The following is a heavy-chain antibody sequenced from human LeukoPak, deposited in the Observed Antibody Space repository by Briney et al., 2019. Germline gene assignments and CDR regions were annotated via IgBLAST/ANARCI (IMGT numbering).Heavy chain of an antibody. V-gene: IGHV3-7*03. Sequence: GGSLRLSCAVSGIIFSDAWMNWVRQVPGQGLEWVANIKQDGSEKFYVASVKGRFTISRDNGKSSLYLQVNSLRAEDTALYYCATSYDMGWLIGYWGQGTLVTVSS. CDR2: IKQDGSEK. CDR1: GIIFSDAW. D-gene: IGHD3/OR15-3a*01. CDR3: ATSYDMGWLIGY. J-gene: IGHJ4*02.